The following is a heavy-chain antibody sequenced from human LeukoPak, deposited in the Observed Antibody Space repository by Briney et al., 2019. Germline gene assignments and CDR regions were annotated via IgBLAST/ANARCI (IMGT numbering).Heavy chain of an antibody. CDR2: IYYSGST. D-gene: IGHD2-15*01. J-gene: IGHJ5*02. CDR3: ARDELGYCSGGSCYPAGWFDP. Sequence: PSETLSLTCTVSGGSISSGGYYWSWIRQHPGKGLEWIGYIYYSGSTYYNPSLKSRVTISVDTSKNQFSLKLSSVTAADTAVYYCARDELGYCSGGSCYPAGWFDPWGQGTLVTVSS. V-gene: IGHV4-31*03. CDR1: GGSISSGGYY.